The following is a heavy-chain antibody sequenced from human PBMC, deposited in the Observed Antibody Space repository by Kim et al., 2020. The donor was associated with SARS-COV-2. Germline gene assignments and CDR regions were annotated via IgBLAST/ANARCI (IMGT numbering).Heavy chain of an antibody. V-gene: IGHV3-23*01. J-gene: IGHJ4*02. CDR2: ISGSGGST. D-gene: IGHD3-22*01. CDR3: AKDPFPQYYYDSSGYYPFDY. Sequence: GVSLRLSCAASGFTFSSYAMSWVRQAPGKGLEWVSAISGSGGSTYYADSVQGRFTISRDNSKNTLYLQMNSLRAEDTAVYYCAKDPFPQYYYDSSGYYPFDYWGQRALVTVSS. CDR1: GFTFSSYA.